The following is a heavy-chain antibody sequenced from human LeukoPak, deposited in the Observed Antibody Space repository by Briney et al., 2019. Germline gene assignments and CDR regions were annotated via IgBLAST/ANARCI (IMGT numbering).Heavy chain of an antibody. Sequence: GGSLRLSCTASGFIFNNHGMHWVRQAPGKGPEWVALIWYDGSNKFYGDSVKGRFTISRDNSKNTVYLQMTSLRADDTAIYYCAQGGISGREGLQHWGQGTLVTVFS. CDR2: IWYDGSNK. CDR1: GFIFNNHG. D-gene: IGHD6-25*01. CDR3: AQGGISGREGLQH. J-gene: IGHJ1*01. V-gene: IGHV3-33*06.